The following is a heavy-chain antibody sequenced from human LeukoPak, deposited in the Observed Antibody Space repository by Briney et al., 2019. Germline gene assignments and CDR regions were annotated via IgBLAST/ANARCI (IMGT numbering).Heavy chain of an antibody. D-gene: IGHD5-24*01. J-gene: IGHJ4*02. CDR1: GGSISSGDYY. V-gene: IGHV4-30-4*08. CDR2: IYYSGST. CDR3: ARSQEMATMFVDY. Sequence: PSETLSLTCTVSGGSISSGDYYWSWIRQPPGKGLEWIGYIYYSGSTYYNPSLKSRVTISVDTSKNQVSLKLSSVTAADSAVYYCARSQEMATMFVDYWGQGTLVTVSS.